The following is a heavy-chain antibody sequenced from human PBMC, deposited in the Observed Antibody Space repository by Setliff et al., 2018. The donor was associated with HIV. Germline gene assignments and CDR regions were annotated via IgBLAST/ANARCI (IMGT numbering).Heavy chain of an antibody. V-gene: IGHV4-30-4*01. Sequence: SETLSLTCTASYDTISTADYYWSWIRQPPGKGLEWIGYIYHTGATYYKSSLESRLTISVDTSKNQFSLKLNSVTAADTAVYFCARMSISASVYFDYWGQGSQVTVSS. CDR1: YDTISTADYY. CDR3: ARMSISASVYFDY. J-gene: IGHJ4*02. CDR2: IYHTGAT. D-gene: IGHD6-25*01.